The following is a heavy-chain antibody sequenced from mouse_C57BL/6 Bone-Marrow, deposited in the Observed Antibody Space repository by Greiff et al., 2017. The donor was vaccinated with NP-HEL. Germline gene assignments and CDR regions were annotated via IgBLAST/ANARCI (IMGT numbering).Heavy chain of an antibody. J-gene: IGHJ1*03. CDR1: GYTFTSYW. Sequence: QVHVKQPGAELVKPGASVKVSCKASGYTFTSYWMHWVKQRPGQGLEWIGRIHPSDSDTNYNQKFKGKATLTVDKSSSTAYMQLSSLTSEDSAVYYCARSRGYYWYFDVWGTGTTVTVSS. CDR2: IHPSDSDT. CDR3: ARSRGYYWYFDV. V-gene: IGHV1-74*01. D-gene: IGHD2-2*01.